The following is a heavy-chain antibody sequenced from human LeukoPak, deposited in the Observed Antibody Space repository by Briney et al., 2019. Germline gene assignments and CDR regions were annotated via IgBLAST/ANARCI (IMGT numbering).Heavy chain of an antibody. CDR2: ISSSGSTI. J-gene: IGHJ4*02. D-gene: IGHD2-15*01. V-gene: IGHV3-11*01. CDR3: ARYCSGGSCYFDY. Sequence: GGSLRLSCAASGFTFSDYYMSWIRQAPGKGLEWVSYISSSGSTIYYADFVKGRFTISRDNAKNSLYLQMNSLRAEDTAVYYCARYCSGGSCYFDYWGQGTLVTVSS. CDR1: GFTFSDYY.